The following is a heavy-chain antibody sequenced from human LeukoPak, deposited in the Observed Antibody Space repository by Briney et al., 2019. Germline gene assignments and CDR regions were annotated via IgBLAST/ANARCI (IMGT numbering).Heavy chain of an antibody. J-gene: IGHJ3*02. CDR3: ARFIGGGSRIRAFDI. V-gene: IGHV3-48*03. CDR2: ISSSGSTI. D-gene: IGHD3-16*01. Sequence: GGSLRLSCAASGFTFSSYEMNWVRQAPGKGLEWVSYISSSGSTIYYADSVKGRFTISRDNAKNSLYLQMNSLRAEDTAVYYCARFIGGGSRIRAFDIWGQGTMVTVSS. CDR1: GFTFSSYE.